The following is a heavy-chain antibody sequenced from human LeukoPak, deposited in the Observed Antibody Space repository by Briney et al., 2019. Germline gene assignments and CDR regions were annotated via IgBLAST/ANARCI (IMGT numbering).Heavy chain of an antibody. Sequence: SETLSLTCAVYGGSFSGYYWSWIRQPPGKGLEWIGEINHSGSTNYNPSLKSRVTISVDTSKNQFSLKLSSVTAADTAVYYCARVRGAYMVRGVKGFDPWGQGTLVTVSS. CDR1: GGSFSGYY. V-gene: IGHV4-34*01. D-gene: IGHD3-10*01. J-gene: IGHJ5*02. CDR3: ARVRGAYMVRGVKGFDP. CDR2: INHSGST.